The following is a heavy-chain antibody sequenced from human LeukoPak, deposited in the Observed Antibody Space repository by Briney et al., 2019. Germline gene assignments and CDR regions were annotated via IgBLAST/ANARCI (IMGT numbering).Heavy chain of an antibody. V-gene: IGHV3-30*03. CDR1: GFTFSSYG. J-gene: IGHJ5*02. CDR3: ARGILSIAARPGWFDP. CDR2: ISYDGSNK. Sequence: GGSLRLSCAASGFTFSSYGMHWVRQAPGKGLEWVAVISYDGSNKYYADSVKGRFTISRDNSKNTLYLQMNSLRAEDTAVYYCARGILSIAARPGWFDPWGQGTLVTVSS. D-gene: IGHD6-6*01.